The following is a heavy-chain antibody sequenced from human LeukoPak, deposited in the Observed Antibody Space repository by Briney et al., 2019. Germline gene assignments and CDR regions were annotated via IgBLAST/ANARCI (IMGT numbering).Heavy chain of an antibody. CDR2: IWYDGSNK. CDR3: AKDSHKITFMVRGVPFYGMDV. J-gene: IGHJ6*02. V-gene: IGHV3-30*02. CDR1: GFTFSSYG. D-gene: IGHD3-10*01. Sequence: GGSLRLSCAASGFTFSSYGMHWVRQAPGKGLEWVAVIWYDGSNKYYADSVKGRFTISRDNSKNTLYLQMNSLRAEDTAVYYCAKDSHKITFMVRGVPFYGMDVWGQGTTVTVSS.